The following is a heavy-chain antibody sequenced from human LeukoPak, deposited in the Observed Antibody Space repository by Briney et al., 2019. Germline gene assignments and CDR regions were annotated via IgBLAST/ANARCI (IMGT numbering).Heavy chain of an antibody. CDR3: ARGGGSSTSKNWFDP. D-gene: IGHD3-16*01. V-gene: IGHV3-21*01. CDR1: GFTFSSYS. Sequence: GGSLRLSCAASGFTFSSYSMNWIRQAPGKGLEWVSSISSSSSYIYYADSVKGRFPISRDNAKNSVYLQMNSLRAEDTAVYYCARGGGSSTSKNWFDPWGQGTLVTVSS. J-gene: IGHJ5*02. CDR2: ISSSSSYI.